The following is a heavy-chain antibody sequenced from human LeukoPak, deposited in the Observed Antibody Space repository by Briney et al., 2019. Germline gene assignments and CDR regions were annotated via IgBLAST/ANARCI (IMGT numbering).Heavy chain of an antibody. CDR1: GYTFTSYY. J-gene: IGHJ4*02. Sequence: ASVKVSCKASGYTFTSYYMHWVRQAPGQGLEWMGWINPNSGGTNYAQKFQGRVTMTRDTSISTAYMELSRLRSDDTAVYYCARDYGDYVYCLWDWGQGTLVTVSS. V-gene: IGHV1-2*02. CDR3: ARDYGDYVYCLWD. D-gene: IGHD4-17*01. CDR2: INPNSGGT.